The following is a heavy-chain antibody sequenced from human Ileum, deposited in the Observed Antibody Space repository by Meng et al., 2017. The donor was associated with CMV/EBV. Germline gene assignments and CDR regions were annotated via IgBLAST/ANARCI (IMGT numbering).Heavy chain of an antibody. J-gene: IGHJ4*02. Sequence: KASGYSFTSYGISWMRQAPRQGLEWLGWINAYDGATSYAQKFQGRVTMTTDTSTSTVYMELRSLGSDDTAVFYCARGGRDGHSLLLDFWGQGTLVTVSS. CDR3: ARGGRDGHSLLLDF. CDR2: INAYDGAT. V-gene: IGHV1-18*01. D-gene: IGHD5-24*01. CDR1: GYSFTSYG.